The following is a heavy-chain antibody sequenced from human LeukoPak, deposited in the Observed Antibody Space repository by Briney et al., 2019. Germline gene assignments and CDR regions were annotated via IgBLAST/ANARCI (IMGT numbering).Heavy chain of an antibody. Sequence: SETLSLTCAVYGGSFSGYYWSWIRQPPGKGLEWIGEINHSGSTNYNPSLKSRVTISVDTSKNQFSLKLSSVTAADTAVYYCARHGWDTAMVTGAFDIWGQGTMVTVSS. CDR3: ARHGWDTAMVTGAFDI. CDR2: INHSGST. J-gene: IGHJ3*02. D-gene: IGHD5-18*01. CDR1: GGSFSGYY. V-gene: IGHV4-34*01.